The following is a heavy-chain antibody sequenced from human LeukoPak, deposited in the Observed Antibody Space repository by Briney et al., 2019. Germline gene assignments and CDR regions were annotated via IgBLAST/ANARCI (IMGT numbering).Heavy chain of an antibody. CDR2: IKEDGSEK. V-gene: IGHV3-7*04. CDR3: ARVPSSGYFYFEY. Sequence: PGGSLRLSCAASGFTFRSDWMSWVRQAPGKGLEWVANIKEDGSEKYYVDSVKGRFTISRDNAKNSLFLQMNSLRAEDTAVYYCARVPSSGYFYFEYWGQGTLVTVSS. J-gene: IGHJ4*02. CDR1: GFTFRSDW. D-gene: IGHD3-22*01.